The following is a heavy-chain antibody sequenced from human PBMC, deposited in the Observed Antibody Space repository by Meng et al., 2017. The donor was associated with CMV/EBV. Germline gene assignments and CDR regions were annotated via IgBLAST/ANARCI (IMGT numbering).Heavy chain of an antibody. CDR3: ARQQLADF. J-gene: IGHJ4*02. V-gene: IGHV5-51*01. Sequence: GESLKISCKGSGYSFTTNWIGWVRQRPGKGLEWMGIIYPGDSETRYSPSFQGQVTISADKSISTAYLQWSSLRASDTAMYYWARQQLADFWGQGTLVTVSS. CDR2: IYPGDSET. CDR1: GYSFTTNW. D-gene: IGHD6-13*01.